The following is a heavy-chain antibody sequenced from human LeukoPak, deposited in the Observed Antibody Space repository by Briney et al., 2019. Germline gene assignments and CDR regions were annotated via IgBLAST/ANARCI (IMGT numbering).Heavy chain of an antibody. D-gene: IGHD3-22*01. V-gene: IGHV4-30-4*01. CDR3: ARPYYYDSRIDP. J-gene: IGHJ5*02. CDR2: MYYSGST. CDR1: GGSISSGDYY. Sequence: SETLSLTCTVSGGSISSGDYYWSWIRQPPGKGLEWIAYMYYSGSTYYNPSLKSRVTMSADTSKNQLSLKLSSVTAADTAVYYCARPYYYDSRIDPWGQGILGTVSS.